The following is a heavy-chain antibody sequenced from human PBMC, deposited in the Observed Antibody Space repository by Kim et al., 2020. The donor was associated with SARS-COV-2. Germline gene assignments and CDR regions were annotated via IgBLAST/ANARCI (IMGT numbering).Heavy chain of an antibody. J-gene: IGHJ6*02. CDR2: IWYDGSNK. V-gene: IGHV3-33*01. Sequence: GGSLRLSCAASGFTFSSYGMHWVRQAPGKGLEWVAVIWYDGSNKYYANSVKGRFTISRDNSKNTLYLQMNSLRAEDTAVYSCARDLGYFGSGNYRSKYYYYYYGMDVWGQGTTVTVSS. CDR1: GFTFSSYG. CDR3: ARDLGYFGSGNYRSKYYYYYYGMDV. D-gene: IGHD3-10*01.